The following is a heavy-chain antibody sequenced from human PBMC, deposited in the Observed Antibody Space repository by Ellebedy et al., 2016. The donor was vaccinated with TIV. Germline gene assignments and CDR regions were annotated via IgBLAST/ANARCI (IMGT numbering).Heavy chain of an antibody. Sequence: MPSETLSLTCTVSGYSISSGLYWGWIRQPPGKGLEWIGTIHHSGSAYYYSSLKSRVTISVDTSKNQLSLKLISVTAADTATYYCARFSSRGYNPWYWGQGTLVTVSS. V-gene: IGHV4-38-2*02. J-gene: IGHJ4*02. CDR2: IHHSGSA. CDR3: ARFSSRGYNPWY. CDR1: GYSISSGLY. D-gene: IGHD3-22*01.